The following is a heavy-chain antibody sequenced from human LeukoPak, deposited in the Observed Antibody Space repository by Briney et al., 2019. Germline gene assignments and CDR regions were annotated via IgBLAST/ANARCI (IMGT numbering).Heavy chain of an antibody. CDR2: ISGSGGST. Sequence: VGSLRLSCAASGFPFSTYAMSWVRQAPGKGLEWVSAISGSGGSTYYADSVKGRFTISRDNSKNTLYLQMNSLRAEDTAVYYCAKVPTKTFDYWGQGTLVTVSS. J-gene: IGHJ4*02. CDR1: GFPFSTYA. V-gene: IGHV3-23*01. CDR3: AKVPTKTFDY.